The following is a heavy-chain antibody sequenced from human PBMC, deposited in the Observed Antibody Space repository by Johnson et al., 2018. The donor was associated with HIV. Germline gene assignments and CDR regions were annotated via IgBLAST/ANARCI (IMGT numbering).Heavy chain of an antibody. CDR2: ISYDGSNK. V-gene: IGHV3-30*04. CDR3: AKDLRTVKAFDI. J-gene: IGHJ3*02. D-gene: IGHD4-17*01. Sequence: QAPGKGLQWVAVISYDGSNKYFADSVKGRFTISRDNSKNTVYLQMNSLRAEDTAVYYCAKDLRTVKAFDIWGQGTMVTVSS.